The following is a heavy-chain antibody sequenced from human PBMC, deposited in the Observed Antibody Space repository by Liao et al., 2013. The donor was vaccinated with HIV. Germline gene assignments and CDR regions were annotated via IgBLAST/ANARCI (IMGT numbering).Heavy chain of an antibody. J-gene: IGHJ4*02. CDR3: ARGVRYSSLFDL. CDR1: GGSFSGYY. D-gene: IGHD3-9*01. CDR2: INHSGST. V-gene: IGHV4-34*01. Sequence: QVQLQQWGAGLLKPSETLSLTCAVYGGSFSGYYWSWIRQPPGKGLEWIGEINHSGSTNYNPSLKSRVTISLDTSKNQFSLKLSSVTAADTAVYYCARGVRYSSLFDLWGQGTRVAVS.